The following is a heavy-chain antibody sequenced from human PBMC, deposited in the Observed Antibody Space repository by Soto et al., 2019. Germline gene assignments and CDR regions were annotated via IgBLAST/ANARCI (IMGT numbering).Heavy chain of an antibody. D-gene: IGHD3-16*02. CDR1: GGSISSYY. CDR2: IYYSGST. J-gene: IGHJ5*02. Sequence: QVQLQESGPGLVKPSETLSLTCTVSGGSISSYYWSWIRQPPGKGLECIGYIYYSGSTNYNPSLKSRVTISVDTSKNQFSLKLSSVTAADTDVYYCARWSCRLGWFDPWGQGTLVTVSS. V-gene: IGHV4-59*01. CDR3: ARWSCRLGWFDP.